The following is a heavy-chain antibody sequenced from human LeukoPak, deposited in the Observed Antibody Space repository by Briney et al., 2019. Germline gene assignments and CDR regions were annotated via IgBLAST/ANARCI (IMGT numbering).Heavy chain of an antibody. J-gene: IGHJ4*02. V-gene: IGHV1-69*04. CDR1: GGTFSSYA. Sequence: ASVKVSCKASGGTFSSYASSWVRQAPGQGLEWMGRIIPNLGIANYAQKLQGRVTNTADKSTSTAYIELSSLSTVDTDVYYCARFGDYYDSSGPYYFDYWGQGTLVTVSS. CDR2: IIPNLGIA. CDR3: ARFGDYYDSSGPYYFDY. D-gene: IGHD3-22*01.